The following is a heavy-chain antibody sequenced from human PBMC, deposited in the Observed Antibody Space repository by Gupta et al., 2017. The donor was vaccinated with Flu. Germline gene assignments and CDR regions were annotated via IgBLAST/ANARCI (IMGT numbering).Heavy chain of an antibody. CDR1: GFTFSSYG. D-gene: IGHD3-22*01. CDR3: AREPPRSGYGDY. Sequence: QVQLVESGGGVVQPGRSLRLSCAASGFTFSSYGMHWVRQAPGKGLEWVAVIWYDGSNKYYADSVKGRFTISRDNSKNTLYLQMNSLRAEDTAVYYCAREPPRSGYGDYWGQGTLVTVSS. V-gene: IGHV3-33*01. CDR2: IWYDGSNK. J-gene: IGHJ4*02.